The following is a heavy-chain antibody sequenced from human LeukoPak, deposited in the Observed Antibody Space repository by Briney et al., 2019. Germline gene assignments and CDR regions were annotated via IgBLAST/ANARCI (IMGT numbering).Heavy chain of an antibody. D-gene: IGHD6-13*01. V-gene: IGHV3-23*01. J-gene: IGHJ6*02. CDR2: ISGSGGST. Sequence: GGSLRLSCAASGFTVSSNYMSWVRQAPGKGLEWVSAISGSGGSTYYADSVKGRFTISRDNSKNTLYLQMNSLRAEDTAVYYCAKDLRIAAAGTGTLGMDVWGQGTTVTVSS. CDR3: AKDLRIAAAGTGTLGMDV. CDR1: GFTVSSNY.